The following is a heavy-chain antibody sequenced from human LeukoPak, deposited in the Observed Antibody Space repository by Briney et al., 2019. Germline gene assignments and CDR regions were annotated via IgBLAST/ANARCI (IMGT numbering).Heavy chain of an antibody. CDR2: ISGSGGST. CDR1: GFTFSSYA. D-gene: IGHD6-19*01. J-gene: IGHJ4*02. V-gene: IGHV3-23*01. CDR3: PKDHSSDWYLDYLDY. Sequence: GGSLRLSCAASGFTFSSYAMSWVRQAPGKGLEWVSAISGSGGSTYYADSVKGRFTISRDNAKNTLYLQLNSLRAEDTAVYYCPKDHSSDWYLDYLDYWGQGTLVTVSS.